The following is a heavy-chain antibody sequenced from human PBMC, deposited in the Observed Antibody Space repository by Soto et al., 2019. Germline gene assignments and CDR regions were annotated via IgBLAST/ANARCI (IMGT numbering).Heavy chain of an antibody. J-gene: IGHJ4*02. Sequence: SETLSLTCTVSGGSISSYYWSWIRQPAGKGLEWIGRIYTSGSTNYNPSLKSRVTMSVDTSKNQFSLKLSSVTAADTAMYYCARACSSNSCYDVFDYWGQGTLVTVS. D-gene: IGHD2-2*01. CDR2: IYTSGST. CDR3: ARACSSNSCYDVFDY. CDR1: GGSISSYY. V-gene: IGHV4-4*07.